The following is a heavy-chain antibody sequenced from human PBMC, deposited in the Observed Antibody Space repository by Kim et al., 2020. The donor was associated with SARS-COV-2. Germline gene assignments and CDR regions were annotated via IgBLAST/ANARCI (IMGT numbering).Heavy chain of an antibody. Sequence: GGSLRLSCAASGFTFSSYAMHWVRQAPGKGLEGVAVISYDGSNKYYADSVKGRFTISRDNSKNTLYLQMNSLRAEDTAVYYCARGVGGYSGYDYLDYWG. D-gene: IGHD5-12*01. CDR2: ISYDGSNK. CDR1: GFTFSSYA. V-gene: IGHV3-30*04. J-gene: IGHJ4*01. CDR3: ARGVGGYSGYDYLDY.